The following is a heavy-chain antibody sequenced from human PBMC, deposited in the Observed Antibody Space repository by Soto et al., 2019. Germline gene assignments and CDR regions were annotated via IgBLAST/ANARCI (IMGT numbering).Heavy chain of an antibody. CDR3: ARMRTSIAARPPYFDY. Sequence: QVQLQESGPGLVKPSQTLSLTCTVSGGSISSGGYYWSWIRQHPGKGLEWIGYIYYSGSTYYNPSIKSRVTIAVDTSKNQFSLKLSSVTAADTAVYYCARMRTSIAARPPYFDYWGQGTLVTVSS. D-gene: IGHD6-6*01. CDR1: GGSISSGGYY. CDR2: IYYSGST. V-gene: IGHV4-31*03. J-gene: IGHJ4*02.